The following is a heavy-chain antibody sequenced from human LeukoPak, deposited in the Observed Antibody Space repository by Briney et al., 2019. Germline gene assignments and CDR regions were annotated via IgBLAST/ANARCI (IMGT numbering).Heavy chain of an antibody. CDR2: IYYSGST. J-gene: IGHJ4*02. V-gene: IGHV4-59*01. D-gene: IGHD3-22*01. Sequence: SETLSLTCTVSGGSISNYYWSWIRQPPGKGLEWIGYIYYSGSTNYNPSLKSRVTISVDTSKNQFSLKLSSVTAADTAVYYCARSSYYYDSSGYLPGYYFDYWGQGTLVTVSS. CDR1: GGSISNYY. CDR3: ARSSYYYDSSGYLPGYYFDY.